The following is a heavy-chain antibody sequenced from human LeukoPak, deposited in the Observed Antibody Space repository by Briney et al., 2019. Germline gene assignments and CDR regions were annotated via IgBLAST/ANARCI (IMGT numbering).Heavy chain of an antibody. CDR2: ISWNSGSI. Sequence: GGSLRLSCAASGFTFDDYAMHCVRQAPGKGLEWVSGISWNSGSIGYADSVKGRFTISRDNAKNSLYLQMNSLRAEDTALYYCTARCSSTSCYYYYGMDVWGQGTTVTVSS. D-gene: IGHD2-2*01. CDR1: GFTFDDYA. V-gene: IGHV3-9*01. CDR3: TARCSSTSCYYYYGMDV. J-gene: IGHJ6*02.